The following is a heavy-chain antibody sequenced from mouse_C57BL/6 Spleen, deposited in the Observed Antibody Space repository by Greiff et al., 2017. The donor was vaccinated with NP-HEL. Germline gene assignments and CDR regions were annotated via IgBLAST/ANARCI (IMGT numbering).Heavy chain of an antibody. CDR1: GYSFTDYN. Sequence: VQLQQSGPELVKPGASVKISCKASGYSFTDYNMNWVKQSNGTSLEWIGVITPNYGTPSYTQKFKGKATLPVDQYSSTAYMQLNSLTAEDSAVYYCARYGSSYVSFDYRSQGTTRPVSS. CDR2: ITPNYGTP. V-gene: IGHV1-39*01. D-gene: IGHD1-1*01. J-gene: IGHJ2*01. CDR3: ARYGSSYVSFDY.